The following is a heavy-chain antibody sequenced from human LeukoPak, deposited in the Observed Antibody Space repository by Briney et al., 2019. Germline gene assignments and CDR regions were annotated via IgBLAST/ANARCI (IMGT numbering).Heavy chain of an antibody. J-gene: IGHJ3*02. D-gene: IGHD3-22*01. Sequence: PGGSLRLSCAASGFILSSYWMHWVRQAPGKGLVRVSRINSDGSSTTYADSVKGRFTISRDHAKNTLSLQMNSLSAEDTAVYYCARELGVGVIGDAFDIWGQGTMVTVSS. CDR1: GFILSSYW. V-gene: IGHV3-74*01. CDR2: INSDGSST. CDR3: ARELGVGVIGDAFDI.